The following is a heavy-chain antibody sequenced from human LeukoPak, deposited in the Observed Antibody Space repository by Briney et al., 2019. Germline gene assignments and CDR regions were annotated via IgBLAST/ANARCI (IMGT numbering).Heavy chain of an antibody. CDR2: ISWNSGSI. Sequence: QPGGSLRLSCAASGFTFDDYAMHWVRQAPGKGLEWVSGISWNSGSIGYADSVKGRFTISRDNAKNSLYLQMNSLRAEDMALYYCAKGYDSSRGGAFDIWGQGTMVTVSS. CDR1: GFTFDDYA. V-gene: IGHV3-9*03. J-gene: IGHJ3*02. D-gene: IGHD6-13*01. CDR3: AKGYDSSRGGAFDI.